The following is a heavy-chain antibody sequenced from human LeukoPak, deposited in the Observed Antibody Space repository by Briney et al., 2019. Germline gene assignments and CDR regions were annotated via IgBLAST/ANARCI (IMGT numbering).Heavy chain of an antibody. V-gene: IGHV3-30*02. CDR3: ARDVDTAMARFFDY. D-gene: IGHD5-18*01. J-gene: IGHJ4*02. CDR1: GFTFSSYG. Sequence: GGSLRLSCAASGFTFSSYGMHWVRQAPGKGLEWVAFIRYDGSNKYYADSVKGRFTISRDNAKNSLYLQMNSLRAEDTAVYYCARDVDTAMARFFDYWGQGTLVTVSS. CDR2: IRYDGSNK.